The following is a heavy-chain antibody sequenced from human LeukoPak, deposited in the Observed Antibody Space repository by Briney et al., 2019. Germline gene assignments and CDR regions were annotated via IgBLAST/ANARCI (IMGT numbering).Heavy chain of an antibody. CDR1: GGSFSGYY. CDR2: INHSGST. D-gene: IGHD1-26*01. CDR3: ARRRRLRGSYYVPYFDY. J-gene: IGHJ4*02. V-gene: IGHV4-34*01. Sequence: SETLSLTCAVYGGSFSGYYWSWIRQPPGKGLEWIGEINHSGSTNYNPSLKGRVTISVDTSKNQFSLKLSSVTAADTAVYYCARRRRLRGSYYVPYFDYWGQGTLVTVSS.